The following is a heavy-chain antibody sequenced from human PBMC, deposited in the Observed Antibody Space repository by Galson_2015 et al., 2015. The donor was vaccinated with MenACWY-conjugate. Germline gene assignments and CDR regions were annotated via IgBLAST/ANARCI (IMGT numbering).Heavy chain of an antibody. V-gene: IGHV3-23*01. CDR2: ISGSGGST. J-gene: IGHJ4*02. Sequence: SLRLSCAASGFTFSSYAMSWVRQAPGKGLEWVSAISGSGGSTYYADSVKGRFTISRDNSKNTLYLQMNSLRAEDTAVYYCAKDGADAPYYFDYWGQGTLVTVSS. CDR1: GFTFSSYA. D-gene: IGHD1-26*01. CDR3: AKDGADAPYYFDY.